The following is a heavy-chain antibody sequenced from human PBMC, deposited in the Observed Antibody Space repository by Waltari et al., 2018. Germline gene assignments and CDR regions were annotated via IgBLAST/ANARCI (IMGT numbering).Heavy chain of an antibody. CDR1: GGSISSSSYY. CDR2: IYYSGST. J-gene: IGHJ3*02. V-gene: IGHV4-39*01. CDR3: ARRVRGDAFDI. Sequence: QLQLQESGPGLVKPSETLSLTCTVSGGSISSSSYYWGWIRQPPGKGLEWIGRIYYSGSTYYNPSLKSRVTISVDTSKNQFSLKLSSVTAADTAVYYCARRVRGDAFDIWGQGTMVTVSS. D-gene: IGHD3-10*01.